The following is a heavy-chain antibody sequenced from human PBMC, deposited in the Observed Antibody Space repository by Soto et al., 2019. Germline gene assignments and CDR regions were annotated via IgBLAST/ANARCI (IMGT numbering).Heavy chain of an antibody. J-gene: IGHJ5*02. CDR3: AKDSNYDFWSGYYKGYNWFDP. CDR2: ISYDGSNK. D-gene: IGHD3-3*01. CDR1: GFTFSSYG. V-gene: IGHV3-30*18. Sequence: GGSLRLSCAASGFTFSSYGMHWVRQAPGKGLEWVAVISYDGSNKYYADSVKGRFTISRDNSKNTLYLQMNSLRAEDTAVYYCAKDSNYDFWSGYYKGYNWFDPWGQGTLVTVSS.